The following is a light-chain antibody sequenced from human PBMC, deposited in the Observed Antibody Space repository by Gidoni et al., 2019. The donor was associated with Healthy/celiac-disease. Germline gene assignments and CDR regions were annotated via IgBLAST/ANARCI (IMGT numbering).Light chain of an antibody. Sequence: QSALTQPPSASGSPGQSVTISCTGTSSDVGGYNYVSWYQQHPGKAPKLMIYEVSKRPSGVPERFSGSKSGNTASLTVSGLQAEDEADYYCSSYAGSNAWVFGGGTKLNVX. V-gene: IGLV2-8*01. CDR3: SSYAGSNAWV. CDR2: EVS. CDR1: SSDVGGYNY. J-gene: IGLJ3*02.